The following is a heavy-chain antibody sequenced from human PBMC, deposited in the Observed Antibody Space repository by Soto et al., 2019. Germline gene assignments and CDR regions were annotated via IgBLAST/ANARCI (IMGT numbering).Heavy chain of an antibody. CDR3: ARGPPFGY. J-gene: IGHJ4*02. Sequence: SETLSLTCAVSGGSISSGGYSWSWIRQPPGKGLEWIGYIYHSGSTYYNPTLKSRVTISVDRSKNQFSLKLSSVTAADTAVYYCARGPPFGYWGQGTLVTVSS. V-gene: IGHV4-30-2*01. D-gene: IGHD3-10*01. CDR1: GGSISSGGYS. CDR2: IYHSGST.